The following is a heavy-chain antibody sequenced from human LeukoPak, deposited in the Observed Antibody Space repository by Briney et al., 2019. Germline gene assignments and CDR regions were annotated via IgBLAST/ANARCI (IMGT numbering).Heavy chain of an antibody. J-gene: IGHJ4*02. Sequence: SVKVSCKASGGTSITHIINWVRQAPGQGLEWMGRIIPMLGIPNYAQKFQGRVTFTADRSTNTAYMALSSLRSEDTAVYYCARHSSRESFYDFDSWGQGALIIVSS. CDR2: IIPMLGIP. CDR3: ARHSSRESFYDFDS. D-gene: IGHD3-16*01. CDR1: GGTSITHI. V-gene: IGHV1-69*02.